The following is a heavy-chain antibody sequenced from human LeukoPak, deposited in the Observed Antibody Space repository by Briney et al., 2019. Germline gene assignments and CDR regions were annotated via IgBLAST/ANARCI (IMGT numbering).Heavy chain of an antibody. D-gene: IGHD1-26*01. CDR3: ARDFSSGSYYVYPEY. CDR2: IYTSGST. V-gene: IGHV4-4*07. Sequence: SETLSLTCTVSGGSISSYYWSWIRQPAGKGLECIGRIYTSGSTNYNPSLKSRVTMSVDTSKNQFSLKLSSVTAADTAVYYCARDFSSGSYYVYPEYWGQGTLVTVSS. J-gene: IGHJ4*02. CDR1: GGSISSYY.